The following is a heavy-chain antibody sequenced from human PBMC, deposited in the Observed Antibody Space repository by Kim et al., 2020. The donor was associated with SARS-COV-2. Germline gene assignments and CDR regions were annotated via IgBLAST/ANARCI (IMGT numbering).Heavy chain of an antibody. D-gene: IGHD2-2*01. J-gene: IGHJ6*02. Sequence: SETLSLTCAVYGGSFSGYYWSWIRQPPGKGLEWIGEINHSGSTNYNPSLKSRVTISVDTSKNQFSLKLSSMTAADTAVYYCARGGTSTVVVPAAILRGMDVWGQGTTVTVSS. CDR2: INHSGST. CDR3: ARGGTSTVVVPAAILRGMDV. CDR1: GGSFSGYY. V-gene: IGHV4-34*01.